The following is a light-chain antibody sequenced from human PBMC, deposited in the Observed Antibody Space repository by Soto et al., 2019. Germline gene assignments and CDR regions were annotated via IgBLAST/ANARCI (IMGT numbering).Light chain of an antibody. V-gene: IGKV3-15*01. CDR2: GAS. J-gene: IGKJ1*01. CDR1: QSVSTN. CDR3: QQYNNWPPWT. Sequence: EIVMTQSPGTLSVSPGERATLSCRASQSVSTNLAWYQQKPGQTPRLLIYGASTRATGIPARFSGSGSGTEFTLTIGSLQSEDSAVYYCQQYNNWPPWTFGQGTKVDIK.